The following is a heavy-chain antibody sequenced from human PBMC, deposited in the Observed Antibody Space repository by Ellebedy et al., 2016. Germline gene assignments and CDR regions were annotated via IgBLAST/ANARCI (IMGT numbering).Heavy chain of an antibody. CDR3: AKVSRDCSSTSCYSWFNP. J-gene: IGHJ5*02. Sequence: GESLKISXAASGFTFSSYWMYWVRQAPGKGLVWVSRINGDGTTTTYADSVKGRFTISRDNAKNTLYLQMNSLRAEDTAVYYCAKVSRDCSSTSCYSWFNPWGQGTLVTVSS. V-gene: IGHV3-74*01. CDR1: GFTFSSYW. CDR2: INGDGTTT. D-gene: IGHD2-2*01.